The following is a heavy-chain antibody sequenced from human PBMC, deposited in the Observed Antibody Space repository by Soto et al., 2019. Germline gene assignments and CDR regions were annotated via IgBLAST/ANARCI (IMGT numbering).Heavy chain of an antibody. CDR1: GFTFSSYS. D-gene: IGHD3-10*01. CDR3: ARGSGSVENHCDY. Sequence: GGPLRLSCAASGFTFSSYSMNWVRRAPGKGLEWLSSISSSSSYIYYADSVKGRFTISRDNAKNSLYLQMTSLRAEDTAVYYCARGSGSVENHCDYWGRGTLVTVSS. CDR2: ISSSSSYI. V-gene: IGHV3-21*01. J-gene: IGHJ4*02.